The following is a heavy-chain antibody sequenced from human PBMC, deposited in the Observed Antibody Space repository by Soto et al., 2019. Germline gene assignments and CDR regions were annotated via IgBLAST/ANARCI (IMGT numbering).Heavy chain of an antibody. D-gene: IGHD5-12*01. J-gene: IGHJ4*02. V-gene: IGHV3-23*01. CDR2: ISGSGGST. Sequence: GGSLRLSCAASGFTFSSYAMSWVRQAPGKGLEWVSAISGSGGSTYYADSVKGRFTISRDNSKNTLYLQMNSLRAEDTAVYYCVLELNTYSGYDSPGGAFDYWGQGTLVTVSS. CDR1: GFTFSSYA. CDR3: VLELNTYSGYDSPGGAFDY.